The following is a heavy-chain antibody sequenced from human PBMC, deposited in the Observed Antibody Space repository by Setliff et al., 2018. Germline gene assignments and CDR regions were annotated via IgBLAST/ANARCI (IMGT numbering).Heavy chain of an antibody. D-gene: IGHD1-1*01. Sequence: SETLSLTCTVSGGAISSYYWSWIRRPAGKGLEWIGHIYIGGSANYNPSLKSRVTMSLDTYKNQFSLKLTSVTAEDTAVYYFARDGXXXHDRDYWGHGTLVTVSS. CDR3: ARDGXXXHDRDY. V-gene: IGHV4-4*07. J-gene: IGHJ4*01. CDR1: GGAISSYY. CDR2: IYIGGSA.